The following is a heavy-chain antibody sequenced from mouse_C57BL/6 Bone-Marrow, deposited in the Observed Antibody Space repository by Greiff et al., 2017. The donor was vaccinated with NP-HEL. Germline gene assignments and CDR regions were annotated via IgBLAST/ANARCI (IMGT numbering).Heavy chain of an antibody. V-gene: IGHV3-6*01. Sequence: VQLKESGPGLVKPSQSLSLTCSVTGYSITSGYYWNWIRQFPGNKLEWMGYISYDGSNNYNPSLKNRISITRDTSKNQFFLKLNSVTTEDTATYYCARVGSRESYYYAMDYWGQGTSVTVSS. CDR3: ARVGSRESYYYAMDY. CDR2: ISYDGSN. CDR1: GYSITSGYY. J-gene: IGHJ4*01. D-gene: IGHD1-1*01.